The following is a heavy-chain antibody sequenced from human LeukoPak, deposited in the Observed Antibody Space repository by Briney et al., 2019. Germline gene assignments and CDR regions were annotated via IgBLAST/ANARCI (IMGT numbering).Heavy chain of an antibody. Sequence: SETLSLTCTVSGGSISSSSYYWGWIRQPPGKGLEWIGSIYYSGSTYYNPSLKRRVTISVDTSKNQFSLKLSSVTAADTAVYYCARGPPDVRIYSGYPPYPRDNWFDPWGQGTLVTVSS. CDR2: IYYSGST. D-gene: IGHD5-12*01. J-gene: IGHJ5*02. CDR1: GGSISSSSYY. CDR3: ARGPPDVRIYSGYPPYPRDNWFDP. V-gene: IGHV4-39*01.